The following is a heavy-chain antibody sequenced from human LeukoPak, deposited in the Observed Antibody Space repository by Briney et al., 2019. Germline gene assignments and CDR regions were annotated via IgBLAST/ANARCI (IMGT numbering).Heavy chain of an antibody. CDR2: ISSSGSTI. CDR3: AELGITMIGGV. CDR1: GGSLISSNW. D-gene: IGHD3-10*02. V-gene: IGHV3-48*03. J-gene: IGHJ6*04. Sequence: QASGTLSLTCAVSGGSLISSNWWSWVRQFPDKGLEWVSYISSSGSTIYYADSVKGRFTISRDNAKNSLYLQMNSLRAEDTAVYYCAELGITMIGGVWGKGTTVTISS.